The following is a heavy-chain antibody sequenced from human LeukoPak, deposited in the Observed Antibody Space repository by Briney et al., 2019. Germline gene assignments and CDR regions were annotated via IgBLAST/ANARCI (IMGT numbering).Heavy chain of an antibody. CDR1: GFTFTYYA. J-gene: IGHJ4*02. CDR3: AKGGRGYSYGSLDY. D-gene: IGHD5-18*01. V-gene: IGHV3-23*01. CDR2: ISDSGAST. Sequence: GRSLRLSCAASGFTFTYYAMHWVRQAPGKGLEWVSPISDSGASTYYADSVKGRFTISRDNSKNTLYLQMNSLRVEDSAVYYCAKGGRGYSYGSLDYWGQGTLVTVSP.